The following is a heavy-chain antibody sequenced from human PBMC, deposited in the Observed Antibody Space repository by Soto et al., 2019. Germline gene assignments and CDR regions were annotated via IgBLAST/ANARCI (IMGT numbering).Heavy chain of an antibody. V-gene: IGHV3-66*02. D-gene: IGHD3-16*02. CDR1: GVPVSSNY. Sequence: PGGSLRLSCVVSGVPVSSNYISWVRQAPGKGLEWVSVIHSDGSTYYADSVKGRFTISRDSSEKTLYLQMNSLRPEDTAVYYCAKALGELSPESYDYWGQGTLVTVSS. CDR2: IHSDGST. CDR3: AKALGELSPESYDY. J-gene: IGHJ4*02.